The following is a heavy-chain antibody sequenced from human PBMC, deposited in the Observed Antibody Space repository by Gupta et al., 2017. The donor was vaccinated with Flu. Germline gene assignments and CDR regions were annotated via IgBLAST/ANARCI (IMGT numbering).Heavy chain of an antibody. CDR2: ISSSSSYI. J-gene: IGHJ5*02. V-gene: IGHV3-21*01. D-gene: IGHD2-21*02. CDR3: ARDCGGDCYSVWFDP. Sequence: SYSMNWVRQAPGKGLEWVSSISSSSSYIYYADSVKGRFTISRDNAKNSLYLQMNSLRAEDTAVYYCARDCGGDCYSVWFDPWGQGPLVTVSS. CDR1: SYS.